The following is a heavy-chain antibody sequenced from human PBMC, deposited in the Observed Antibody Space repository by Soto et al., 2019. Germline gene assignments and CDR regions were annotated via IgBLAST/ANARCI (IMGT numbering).Heavy chain of an antibody. CDR1: GGTFSTYA. Sequence: QVQLVQSGAEVKKPGSSVKVSCKASGGTFSTYAISWVRQAPGQGLEWMGGIIPIFGTAKYAQKFQGRVTITADESTSTAYMELSRLRSEETAVYYCAREIFGVIISGGRDAFDIWGQGTMVTVSS. J-gene: IGHJ3*02. V-gene: IGHV1-69*01. CDR3: AREIFGVIISGGRDAFDI. D-gene: IGHD3-3*01. CDR2: IIPIFGTA.